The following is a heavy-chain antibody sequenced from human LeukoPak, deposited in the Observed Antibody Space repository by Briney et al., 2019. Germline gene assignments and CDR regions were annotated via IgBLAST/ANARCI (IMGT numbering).Heavy chain of an antibody. CDR1: GLTLSSYA. CDR3: AKDTGDSSGYYPGEYFQH. V-gene: IGHV3-23*01. CDR2: ISGSGGST. J-gene: IGHJ1*01. D-gene: IGHD3-22*01. Sequence: GGSLRLSCAASGLTLSSYAMSWVRQAPGKGLEWVSAISGSGGSTYYADSVKGRFTISRDNSKNTLYLQMNSLRAEDTAVYYCAKDTGDSSGYYPGEYFQHWGQGTLVTVSS.